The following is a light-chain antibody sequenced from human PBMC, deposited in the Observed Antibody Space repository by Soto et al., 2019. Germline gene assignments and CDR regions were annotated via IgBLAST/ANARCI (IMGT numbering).Light chain of an antibody. CDR1: QSISSW. CDR3: QRYMYT. Sequence: DIQMTQSPSTLSASVGDRVTITCRASQSISSWLAWYQQKPGKAPKLLIYHASSLESGVPSRFSCSGSGTECTLSISLRQPDDFATYYCQRYMYTFGQGTKLEIK. J-gene: IGKJ2*01. CDR2: HAS. V-gene: IGKV1-5*01.